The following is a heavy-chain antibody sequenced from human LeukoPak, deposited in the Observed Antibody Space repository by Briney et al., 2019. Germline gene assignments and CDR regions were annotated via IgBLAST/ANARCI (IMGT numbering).Heavy chain of an antibody. V-gene: IGHV3-48*04. CDR2: ISLSGSPI. Sequence: GGPLRLSCAASGFTFSSYAMNWVRQAPGKGLEWISYISLSGSPIYYADSVKGRFTISRDNAKNSLYLQMNSLRAEDTAVYYCARELLNTLPLSYSMDVWGKGATVIVSS. CDR3: ARELLNTLPLSYSMDV. CDR1: GFTFSSYA. J-gene: IGHJ6*03. D-gene: IGHD4/OR15-4a*01.